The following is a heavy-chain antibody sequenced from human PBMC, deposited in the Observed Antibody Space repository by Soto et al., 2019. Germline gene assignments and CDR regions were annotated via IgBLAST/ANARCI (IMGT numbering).Heavy chain of an antibody. CDR3: TRDGVGGYSSSYYFDY. J-gene: IGHJ4*02. CDR1: GFTFGDYA. V-gene: IGHV3-49*04. D-gene: IGHD6-6*01. CDR2: IRSKAYGGTT. Sequence: GGSLRLSCTASGFTFGDYAMSWVCQAPGKGLEWVGFIRSKAYGGTTEYAASVKGRFTISRDDSKSIAYLQMNSLKTEDTAVYYCTRDGVGGYSSSYYFDYWGQGTLVTVSS.